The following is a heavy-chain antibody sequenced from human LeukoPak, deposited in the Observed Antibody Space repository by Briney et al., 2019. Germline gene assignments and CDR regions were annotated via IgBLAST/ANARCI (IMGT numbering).Heavy chain of an antibody. CDR1: GFSLSTRRMC. J-gene: IGHJ4*02. V-gene: IGHV2-70*11. Sequence: SGPTLVNPTQTLTLTCTFSGFSLSTRRMCVSWVRQPPGKALEWLARIDWDDDKYYSSSLKTRLTISKDTSKNQVVLTMSNVDPVDTATYYCARIVYYDRSGYYLAYFDSWGQGTLDTVSS. D-gene: IGHD3-22*01. CDR2: IDWDDDK. CDR3: ARIVYYDRSGYYLAYFDS.